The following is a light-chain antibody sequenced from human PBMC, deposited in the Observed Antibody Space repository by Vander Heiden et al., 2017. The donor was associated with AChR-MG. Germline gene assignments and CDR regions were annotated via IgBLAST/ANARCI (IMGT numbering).Light chain of an antibody. J-gene: IGLJ3*02. CDR2: DVS. V-gene: IGLV2-14*03. CDR1: NSTVGGYTI. Sequence: QPALTQPASVSGSPGPSITISCTGTNSTVGGYTIVSWYQQHPGKAPKLMIYDVSYRRSGVSTRFSGSKSGNTASLTISGLQAEDEADYYCSSYTSSTTRVFGGGTKLTVL. CDR3: SSYTSSTTRV.